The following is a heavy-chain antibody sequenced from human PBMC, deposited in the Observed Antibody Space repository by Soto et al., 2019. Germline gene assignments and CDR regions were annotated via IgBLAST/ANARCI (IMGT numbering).Heavy chain of an antibody. Sequence: ASVKVSCKASGYTFTGYYMHWVRQAPGQGLEWMGWINPNSGGTNYAQKFQGRVTMTRDTSISTAYMELSRLRSDDTAVYYCARGIPLHYFVVVVAAAQDYYYGMDVWGQGTTVTVSS. CDR2: INPNSGGT. D-gene: IGHD2-15*01. J-gene: IGHJ6*02. CDR3: ARGIPLHYFVVVVAAAQDYYYGMDV. V-gene: IGHV1-2*02. CDR1: GYTFTGYY.